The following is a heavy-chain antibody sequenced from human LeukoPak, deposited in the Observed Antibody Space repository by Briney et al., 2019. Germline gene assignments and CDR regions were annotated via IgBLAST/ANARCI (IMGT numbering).Heavy chain of an antibody. D-gene: IGHD7-27*01. J-gene: IGHJ4*02. CDR1: GFTFSDSY. Sequence: GGSLRLSCAASGFTFSDSYMTWIRQAPGKGLEWVPFISNSGDSIYYADSVKGRFTTSRDNAKNSLFLQMNSLRAEDTAVYYCGRGHWGLDYWGQGALVTVSS. V-gene: IGHV3-11*04. CDR2: ISNSGDSI. CDR3: GRGHWGLDY.